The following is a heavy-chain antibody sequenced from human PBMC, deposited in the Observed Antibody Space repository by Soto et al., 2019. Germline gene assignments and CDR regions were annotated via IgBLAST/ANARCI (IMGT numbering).Heavy chain of an antibody. Sequence: GVYLRLSCAASRFTFSTYEMNWVRQAPGKGLVWVSYISTSGSTVYYADSVKGRFTISRDNTRNSLYLQMNSLRDEDTALYYCVRYCSTTLCNGVATRTFDYWGQGTLVTVSS. CDR3: VRYCSTTLCNGVATRTFDY. J-gene: IGHJ4*02. V-gene: IGHV3-48*03. D-gene: IGHD2-2*01. CDR1: RFTFSTYE. CDR2: ISTSGSTV.